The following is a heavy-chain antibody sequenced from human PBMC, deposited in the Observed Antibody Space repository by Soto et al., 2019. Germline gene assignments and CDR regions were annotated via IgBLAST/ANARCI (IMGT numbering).Heavy chain of an antibody. CDR2: IIPIFGTA. Sequence: GASVKVSCKASGGTFSSYAISWVRQAPGQGLEWMGGIIPIFGTANYAQKFQGRVTITADESTSTAYMELSSLRPEDTAVYYCATRDGYPAPFDYWGQGTLVTVSS. J-gene: IGHJ4*02. CDR3: ATRDGYPAPFDY. CDR1: GGTFSSYA. V-gene: IGHV1-69*13. D-gene: IGHD5-12*01.